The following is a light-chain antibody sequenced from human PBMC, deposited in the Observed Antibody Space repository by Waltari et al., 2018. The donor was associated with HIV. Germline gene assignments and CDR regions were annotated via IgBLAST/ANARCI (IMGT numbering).Light chain of an antibody. CDR1: SSDVGGYNY. V-gene: IGLV2-11*01. J-gene: IGLJ3*02. Sequence: QSALTQPRPVSGSPGQSVTISCTVTSSDVGGYNYVSCYQQHPAKAHKLMLYDVTKRPSGVPDRFSGSKSVNTASLTISGLEAEDEADYYCCSYAGSYTLVFGGGTKLTVL. CDR2: DVT. CDR3: CSYAGSYTLV.